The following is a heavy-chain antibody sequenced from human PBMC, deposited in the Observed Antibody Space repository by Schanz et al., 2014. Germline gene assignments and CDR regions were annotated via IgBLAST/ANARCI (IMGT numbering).Heavy chain of an antibody. J-gene: IGHJ3*02. Sequence: VQPVESGGGVVQPGRSLRLSCAASGFTFSSYAMHWVRQAPGKGLEWISFISGTTNTIHYADSVKGRFTISRDNAKNSVYLQMNSLRDEDTAVYYCARAQPPSDGDAFDIWGQGTMVTVSS. V-gene: IGHV3-48*02. CDR2: ISGTTNTI. D-gene: IGHD2-21*01. CDR1: GFTFSSYA. CDR3: ARAQPPSDGDAFDI.